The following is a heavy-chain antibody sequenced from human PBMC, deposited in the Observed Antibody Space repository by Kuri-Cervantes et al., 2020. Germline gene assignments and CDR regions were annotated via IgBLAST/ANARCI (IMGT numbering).Heavy chain of an antibody. CDR2: IYYSGST. Sequence: GSLRLSCTVSGGSISGYYWCWIRQPPGKGLEWIGNIYYSGSTNYNPSLKSRVTISVDTSKNQFSLRLSSVTAADTAVYYCARDHYDYVWGSYRQEYNWFDPWGQGTLVTVSS. D-gene: IGHD3-16*02. J-gene: IGHJ5*02. CDR1: GGSISGYY. CDR3: ARDHYDYVWGSYRQEYNWFDP. V-gene: IGHV4-59*13.